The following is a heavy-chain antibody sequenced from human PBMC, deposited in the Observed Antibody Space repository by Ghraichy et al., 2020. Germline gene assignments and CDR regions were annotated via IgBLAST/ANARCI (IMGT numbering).Heavy chain of an antibody. V-gene: IGHV1-2*06. CDR1: GYTFTGYY. CDR2: INPNSGGT. J-gene: IGHJ5*02. Sequence: ASVKVSCKASGYTFTGYYMHWVRQAPGQGLEWMGRINPNSGGTNYAQKFQGRVTMTSDTSISTAYMELSRLRSDDTAVYYCARDSYNYYDSSGNYNFGWFDPWGQGTLVTVSS. CDR3: ARDSYNYYDSSGNYNFGWFDP. D-gene: IGHD3-22*01.